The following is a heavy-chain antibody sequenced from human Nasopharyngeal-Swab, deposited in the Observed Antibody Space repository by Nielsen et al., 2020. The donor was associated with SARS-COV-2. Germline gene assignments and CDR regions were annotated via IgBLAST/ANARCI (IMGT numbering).Heavy chain of an antibody. Sequence: GESLNISCAASGFTFNNYNFNWVRQAPGKRLEWVSSISSSSSYIYYTDSVKGRFTISRDNAKNSLYLQMNSLRAEDTAVYYCARDGLDYDFWSAYFMDVWGQGTTVTVSS. CDR2: ISSSSSYI. D-gene: IGHD3-3*01. CDR1: GFTFNNYN. J-gene: IGHJ6*02. CDR3: ARDGLDYDFWSAYFMDV. V-gene: IGHV3-21*01.